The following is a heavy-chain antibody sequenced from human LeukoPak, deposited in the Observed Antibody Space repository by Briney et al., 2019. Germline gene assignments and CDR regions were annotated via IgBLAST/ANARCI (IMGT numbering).Heavy chain of an antibody. CDR3: ARDRSSNRYCSSTSCYQDDAFDI. CDR2: ISAYNGNT. V-gene: IGHV1-18*01. J-gene: IGHJ3*02. Sequence: GASVKVSCKASGYTFTSYGISWVRQAPGQGLEWMGWISAYNGNTNYAQKLQGRVTMITDTSTSTAYMELRSLRSDDTAVYYCARDRSSNRYCSSTSCYQDDAFDIWGQGTMVTVSS. CDR1: GYTFTSYG. D-gene: IGHD2-2*01.